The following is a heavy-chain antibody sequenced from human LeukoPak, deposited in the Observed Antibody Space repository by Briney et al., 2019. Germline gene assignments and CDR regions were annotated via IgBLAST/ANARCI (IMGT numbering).Heavy chain of an antibody. J-gene: IGHJ4*02. CDR3: ARGGKTGRDGYLDY. Sequence: PGGSLRLSCAASGFTFDDYGMSWIRQPPGKGLEWIGEINHSGSTNYNPSLKSRVTISVDTSKNQFSLKLSSVTAADTAVYYCARGGKTGRDGYLDYWGQGTLVTVSS. V-gene: IGHV4-34*01. D-gene: IGHD5-24*01. CDR2: INHSGST. CDR1: GFTFDDYG.